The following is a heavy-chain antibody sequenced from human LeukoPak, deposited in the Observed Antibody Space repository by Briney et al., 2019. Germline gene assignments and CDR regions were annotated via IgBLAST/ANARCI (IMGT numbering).Heavy chain of an antibody. D-gene: IGHD6-19*01. Sequence: ASVKVSCKASGYRFTNYGLNWVRQAPGAGPEWMGWISPYEVHTRSAQNLQGRVAMTTDTSTGTAYMELRSLTSDDTAVYYCARDRVLASGTPYRSGRDFWGQGTLVT. CDR1: GYRFTNYG. J-gene: IGHJ4*02. V-gene: IGHV1-18*01. CDR2: ISPYEVHT. CDR3: ARDRVLASGTPYRSGRDF.